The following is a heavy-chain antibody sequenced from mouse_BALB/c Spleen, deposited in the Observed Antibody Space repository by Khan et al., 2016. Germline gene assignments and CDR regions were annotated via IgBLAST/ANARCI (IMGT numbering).Heavy chain of an antibody. V-gene: IGHV4-1*02. Sequence: EVKLLESGGGLVQPGGSLKLSCAASGFDFSRYWMSWVRQAPGKGLEWIGEINPECSTINYTPYLKDKFIISRDNAKNTLYLQMSKVRSEDTALYYCARAGYYGYLAYWGQGTLVSVSA. CDR2: INPECSTI. CDR1: GFDFSRYW. CDR3: ARAGYYGYLAY. J-gene: IGHJ3*01. D-gene: IGHD1-1*01.